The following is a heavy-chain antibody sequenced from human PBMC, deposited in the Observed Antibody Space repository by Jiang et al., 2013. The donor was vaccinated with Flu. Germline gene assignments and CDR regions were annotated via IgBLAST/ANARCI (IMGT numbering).Heavy chain of an antibody. CDR1: GGSFSGYY. CDR3: ARSRAWVGAPVRFGGDYYYGMDV. D-gene: IGHD1-26*01. V-gene: IGHV4-34*01. CDR2: INHSGST. J-gene: IGHJ6*02. Sequence: LLKPSETLSLTCAVYGGSFSGYYWSWIRQPPGKGLEWIGEINHSGSTNYNPSLKSRVTISVDTSKNQFSLKLSSVTAADTAVYYCARSRAWVGAPVRFGGDYYYGMDVWGQGTTVTVSS.